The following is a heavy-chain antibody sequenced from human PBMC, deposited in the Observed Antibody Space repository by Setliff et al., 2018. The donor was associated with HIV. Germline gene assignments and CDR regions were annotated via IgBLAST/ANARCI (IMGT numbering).Heavy chain of an antibody. J-gene: IGHJ6*01. Sequence: SETLSLTCALSGYSISNGYYWGWIRQPSGKGLEWIGRLHLSGDTNYNPSLKSRVTMSIDTSKNQLSLKLSSVTAADTAVYYCARDNSYYYGSGSHYWYGMDVWGQGTTVTVSS. V-gene: IGHV4-38-2*02. D-gene: IGHD3-10*01. CDR1: GYSISNGYY. CDR2: LHLSGDT. CDR3: ARDNSYYYGSGSHYWYGMDV.